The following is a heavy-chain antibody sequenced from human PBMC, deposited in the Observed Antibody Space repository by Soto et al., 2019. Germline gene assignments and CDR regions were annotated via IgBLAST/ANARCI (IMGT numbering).Heavy chain of an antibody. CDR3: ARAGQGASCSGGSCYLGASDI. J-gene: IGHJ3*02. CDR1: GFNFSSYD. D-gene: IGHD2-15*01. V-gene: IGHV3-13*01. CDR2: IGTAGDT. Sequence: GGSLRLSCAASGFNFSSYDMHWVRQATGKGLEWVSVIGTAGDTYYPGSVKGRFTISRENAKNSLYLLMNSLRAGDTAVYYCARAGQGASCSGGSCYLGASDIWGQGTMVTVSS.